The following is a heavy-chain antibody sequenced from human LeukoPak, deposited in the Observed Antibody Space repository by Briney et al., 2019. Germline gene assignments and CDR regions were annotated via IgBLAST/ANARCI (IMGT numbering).Heavy chain of an antibody. D-gene: IGHD6-19*01. J-gene: IGHJ3*02. CDR1: GGSISSYY. V-gene: IGHV4-59*01. CDR2: IYYSGST. Sequence: SETLSLTCTVSGGSISSYYWSWIRQPPGKGLEWIGYIYYSGSTNYNPSLKSRVTISVDTSKNQFSLKLSSVTAADTAVYYCARGGSTAVAGDAFDIWGQGTMVTVSS. CDR3: ARGGSTAVAGDAFDI.